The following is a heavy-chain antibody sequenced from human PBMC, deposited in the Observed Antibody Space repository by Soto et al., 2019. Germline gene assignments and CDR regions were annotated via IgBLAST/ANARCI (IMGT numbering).Heavy chain of an antibody. CDR3: ARDSYYYDSSGYPAASDY. V-gene: IGHV3-48*01. CDR2: ISSSSSTI. Sequence: GGSLRLSCAASGFTFSSYSMNWVRQAPGKGLEWVSYISSSSSTIYYADSVKGRFTISRDNAKNSLYLQMNSLRAEDTAVYYCARDSYYYDSSGYPAASDYWGQGTLVTVSS. D-gene: IGHD3-22*01. J-gene: IGHJ4*02. CDR1: GFTFSSYS.